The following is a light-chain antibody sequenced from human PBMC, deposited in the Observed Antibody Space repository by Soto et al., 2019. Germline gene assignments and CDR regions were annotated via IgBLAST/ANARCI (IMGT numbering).Light chain of an antibody. V-gene: IGKV3-20*01. CDR1: QSVTSSF. CDR2: SAF. Sequence: EIVLTQSPGTLSLSPGERATLSCSASQSVTSSFLAWYQQKPGQAPRLLIYSAFHRATGIPDRFSGSESGTDFTLTISRLEPEDFAVYYCQQYGDSRWTFGQGTKVDI. CDR3: QQYGDSRWT. J-gene: IGKJ1*01.